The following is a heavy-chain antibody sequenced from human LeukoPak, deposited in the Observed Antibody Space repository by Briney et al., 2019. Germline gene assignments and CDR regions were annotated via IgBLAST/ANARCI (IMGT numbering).Heavy chain of an antibody. Sequence: GGSLRLSCAASGFILSNHWMTWVRQAPGKGPEWVANVNKDGSEKYYVDSVKGRFTITRDTAKNSLYLQMNNLRAEDTALYYCARNNDMDVWGQGTTVIVSS. D-gene: IGHD1/OR15-1a*01. J-gene: IGHJ6*02. CDR1: GFILSNHW. V-gene: IGHV3-7*03. CDR3: ARNNDMDV. CDR2: VNKDGSEK.